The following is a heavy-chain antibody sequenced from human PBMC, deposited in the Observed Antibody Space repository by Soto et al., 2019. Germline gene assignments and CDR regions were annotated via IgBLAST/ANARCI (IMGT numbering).Heavy chain of an antibody. CDR1: GGSVSSRSYF. J-gene: IGHJ5*02. D-gene: IGHD2-15*01. Sequence: QVQVQESGPGLVKPSGTLSLTCTVSGGSVSSRSYFWGWIRQPPGKGLEWIGTIYYNGSTYYNPSLKSRVTLSVDTSKNHFSLKLTSVTASDTAVYYCARQRVVPATPTNWFDPWGQGTLVTVSS. V-gene: IGHV4-39*01. CDR2: IYYNGST. CDR3: ARQRVVPATPTNWFDP.